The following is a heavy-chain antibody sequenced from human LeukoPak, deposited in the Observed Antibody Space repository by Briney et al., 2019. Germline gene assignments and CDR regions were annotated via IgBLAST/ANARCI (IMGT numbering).Heavy chain of an antibody. D-gene: IGHD6-19*01. J-gene: IGHJ4*02. V-gene: IGHV3-23*01. CDR1: GFTFSSYA. Sequence: GGSLRLSCAASGFTFSSYAMSWVRQAPGKGLEWVSSFSGSGGSTYYADSVKGRFTISRDNSKNTLYLQWSSLKASDTAIYYCAMRHSSGWYCDYWGQGTLVTVSS. CDR2: FSGSGGST. CDR3: AMRHSSGWYCDY.